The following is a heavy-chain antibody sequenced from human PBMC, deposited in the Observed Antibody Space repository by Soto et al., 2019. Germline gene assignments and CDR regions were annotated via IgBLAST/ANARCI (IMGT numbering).Heavy chain of an antibody. CDR2: INYDGSDT. CDR1: GFTFSNHW. Sequence: EVLLVESGGGLVQPGGSLRLSCAASGFTFSNHWMHWVRQVPGKGLVWVSRINYDGSDTSHADSVEGRFTISRDNAKNTLYLQMNSLRAEDTAVYYCARNKWGIDYWGQGTLVTVSS. CDR3: ARNKWGIDY. J-gene: IGHJ4*02. V-gene: IGHV3-74*01. D-gene: IGHD7-27*01.